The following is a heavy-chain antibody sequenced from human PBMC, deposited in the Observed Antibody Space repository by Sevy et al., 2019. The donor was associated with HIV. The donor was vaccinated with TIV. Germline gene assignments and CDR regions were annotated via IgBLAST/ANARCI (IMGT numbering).Heavy chain of an antibody. J-gene: IGHJ4*02. D-gene: IGHD3-3*01. CDR3: GKVSIFGVGGFYDY. Sequence: GGSLRLSCAASGFSFSTYAMTWVRQAPGKGLEWVSGISGSGTSTYYTVSVKDRFTISRDNSKNTVYLQMNNLRAEDMAVYYCGKVSIFGVGGFYDYWGQRTLVTVSS. CDR2: ISGSGTST. V-gene: IGHV3-23*01. CDR1: GFSFSTYA.